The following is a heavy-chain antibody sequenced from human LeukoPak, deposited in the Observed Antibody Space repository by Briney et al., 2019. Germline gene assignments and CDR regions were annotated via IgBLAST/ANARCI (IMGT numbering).Heavy chain of an antibody. CDR1: GGSISSYY. CDR2: SQYSGST. CDR3: ARESGTHYYYGMDV. J-gene: IGHJ6*02. D-gene: IGHD1-1*01. Sequence: SETLSLTCTVSGGSISSYYWNWIRQPPGKGLEWIAYSQYSGSTNYNPSLKSRVTMSVDTSKNQFSLKLSSVTAADTAVYYCARESGTHYYYGMDVWGQGTTVTVSS. V-gene: IGHV4-59*12.